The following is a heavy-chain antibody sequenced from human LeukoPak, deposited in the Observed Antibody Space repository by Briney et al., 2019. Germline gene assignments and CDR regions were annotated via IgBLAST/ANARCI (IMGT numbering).Heavy chain of an antibody. CDR3: ANPIRFPDAFDV. J-gene: IGHJ3*01. V-gene: IGHV3-33*06. CDR2: IWYDGSYK. Sequence: QPGGSLRLSCAASGFTFSSYGMHWVRQAPGKGLEWVAVIWYDGSYKDYADSVKGRFTISRDNSQNTLYLQMNSLRAEDTAVYYCANPIRFPDAFDVWGQGTMVTVSS. CDR1: GFTFSSYG. D-gene: IGHD3-3*01.